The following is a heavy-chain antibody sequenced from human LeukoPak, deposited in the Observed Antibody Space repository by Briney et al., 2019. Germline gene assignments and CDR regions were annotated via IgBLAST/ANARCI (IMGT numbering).Heavy chain of an antibody. J-gene: IGHJ6*02. V-gene: IGHV3-64*04. D-gene: IGHD6-19*01. CDR3: ARDAGNSGYGMDV. CDR1: GFTFSSYA. CDR2: ISSNGGST. Sequence: SGGSLRLSCSASGFTFSSYAMHWVRQAPGKGLEYVSAISSNGGSTYYADSVKGRFTISRDSAKNSLYLQMSSLRDEDTAVYYCARDAGNSGYGMDVWGQGTSVTVSS.